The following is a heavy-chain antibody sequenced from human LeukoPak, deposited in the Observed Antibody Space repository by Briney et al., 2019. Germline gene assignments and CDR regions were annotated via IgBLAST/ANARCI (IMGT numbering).Heavy chain of an antibody. CDR3: VRKGVGATFGLLDY. Sequence: GASVKVSCKASGYTFTSYGISWVRQAPGQGLEWMGIINPTGGSTIYAQNFQGRVTMTRDMSTSTVYMEMSSLRSEDTAVYYCVRKGVGATFGLLDYWGQGTLVTVSS. CDR2: INPTGGST. CDR1: GYTFTSYG. V-gene: IGHV1-46*01. D-gene: IGHD1-26*01. J-gene: IGHJ4*02.